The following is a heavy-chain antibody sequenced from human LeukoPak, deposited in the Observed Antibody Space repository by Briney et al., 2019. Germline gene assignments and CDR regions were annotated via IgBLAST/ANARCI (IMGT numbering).Heavy chain of an antibody. J-gene: IGHJ4*02. V-gene: IGHV4-59*01. CDR2: IYYSGST. Sequence: PSETLSLTCTVSGGSISSYYRSWIRQPPGKGLEWVGYIYYSGSTNYNPSLKSRVTISVDTSKNQFSLKLSSVTAADTAVYYCATSREGATDYWGQGTLVTVSS. CDR1: GGSISSYY. D-gene: IGHD1-26*01. CDR3: ATSREGATDY.